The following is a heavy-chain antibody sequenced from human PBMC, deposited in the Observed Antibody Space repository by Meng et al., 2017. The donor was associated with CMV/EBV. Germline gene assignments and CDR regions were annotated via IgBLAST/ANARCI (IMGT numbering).Heavy chain of an antibody. CDR1: GGYISSSSYY. V-gene: IGHV4-39*07. CDR3: ARDSSRWVTKYYFDY. D-gene: IGHD4-17*01. CDR2: IYYSGST. Sequence: QLQRQESGPGLVKPSETLSLTCTVSGGYISSSSYYWGWIRQPPGKGLEWIGSIYYSGSTYYNPSLKSRVTISVDTSKNQFSLKLSSVTAADTAVYYCARDSSRWVTKYYFDYWGQGTLVTVSS. J-gene: IGHJ4*02.